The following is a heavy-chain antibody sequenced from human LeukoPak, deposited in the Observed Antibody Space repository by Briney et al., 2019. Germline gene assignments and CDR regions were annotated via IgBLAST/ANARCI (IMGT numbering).Heavy chain of an antibody. D-gene: IGHD2-2*02. J-gene: IGHJ4*02. CDR2: ASYSGST. CDR3: ASLIWGQYTYDY. Sequence: SETLSLTCTVSGVSISSSSYYWGWIRQPPGKGLGWIGSASYSGSTYFNPSLKSRVTMSVDTSKNQFSLILSSVTAADTALYYCASLIWGQYTYDYWGQGTLVTVSS. V-gene: IGHV4-39*07. CDR1: GVSISSSSYY.